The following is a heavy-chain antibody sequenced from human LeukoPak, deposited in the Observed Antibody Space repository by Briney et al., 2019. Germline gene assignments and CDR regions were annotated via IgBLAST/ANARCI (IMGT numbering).Heavy chain of an antibody. Sequence: SETLSLTRTVSGGSVSSYFWTWIRQPPGKGREWIGYIYYTGTTNYHPSLKSRVTISLDTSKNQFSLKLNSVTAADTAVYFCASGVYTGKGYYDILTGYYPVSLDYWGRGALVTVSS. CDR1: GGSVSSYF. V-gene: IGHV4-59*02. J-gene: IGHJ4*02. CDR2: IYYTGTT. CDR3: ASGVYTGKGYYDILTGYYPVSLDY. D-gene: IGHD3-9*01.